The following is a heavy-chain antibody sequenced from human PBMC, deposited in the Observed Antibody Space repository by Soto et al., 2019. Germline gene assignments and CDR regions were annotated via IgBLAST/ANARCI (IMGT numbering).Heavy chain of an antibody. D-gene: IGHD6-19*01. Sequence: QVQLVESGGGVVQPGRSLRLSCAASGFTFSSYAMHWVRQAPGKGLEWVAVISYDGSNKYYADSVKGRFTISRDNSKNTLYLQMNSRRAEDTAVYYCARDGSSGWYTYYGMDVWGQGTTVTVSS. CDR3: ARDGSSGWYTYYGMDV. CDR1: GFTFSSYA. V-gene: IGHV3-30-3*01. CDR2: ISYDGSNK. J-gene: IGHJ6*02.